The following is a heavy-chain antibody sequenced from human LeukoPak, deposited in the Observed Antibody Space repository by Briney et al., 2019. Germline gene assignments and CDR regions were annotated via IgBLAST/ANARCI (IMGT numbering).Heavy chain of an antibody. Sequence: PGGSLRLSCEASGFTFSRYWMYWVRQAPGKGLEWVSRIKSDGTFISYAESVRGRFTISRDNAKNTLFLEMNSLRVDDTAIYYCARDAEDSSGWIFDYWGQGTLVTVSS. CDR3: ARDAEDSSGWIFDY. CDR2: IKSDGTFI. J-gene: IGHJ4*02. D-gene: IGHD6-19*01. CDR1: GFTFSRYW. V-gene: IGHV3-74*01.